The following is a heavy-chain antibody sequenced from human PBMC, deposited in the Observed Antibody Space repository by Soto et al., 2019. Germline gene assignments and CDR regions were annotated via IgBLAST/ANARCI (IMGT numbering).Heavy chain of an antibody. J-gene: IGHJ3*02. V-gene: IGHV1-69*13. Sequence: SVKVSCKASGGTFSSYAISWVRQAPGQGLEWMGGIIPIFGTANYAQKFQGRVTITADESTSTAYMELSSLRSEDTAVYYCARDLGKVVAAKFGVSGDNAFDIWGQGTMVTVSS. D-gene: IGHD2-15*01. CDR2: IIPIFGTA. CDR3: ARDLGKVVAAKFGVSGDNAFDI. CDR1: GGTFSSYA.